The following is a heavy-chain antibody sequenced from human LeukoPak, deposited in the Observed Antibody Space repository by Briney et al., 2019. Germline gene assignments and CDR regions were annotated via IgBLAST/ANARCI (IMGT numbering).Heavy chain of an antibody. J-gene: IGHJ2*01. Sequence: SQTLSLTCTVSGGSISSGSYYWSWIRQPAGKGLEWIGRIYTSGSTNYNPSLKSRVTISVDTSKNQFSLKLSSVTAADMAVYYCARAADIVVVPAARDWYFDLWGRGTLVTVSS. CDR3: ARAADIVVVPAARDWYFDL. CDR2: IYTSGST. V-gene: IGHV4-61*02. D-gene: IGHD2-2*01. CDR1: GGSISSGSYY.